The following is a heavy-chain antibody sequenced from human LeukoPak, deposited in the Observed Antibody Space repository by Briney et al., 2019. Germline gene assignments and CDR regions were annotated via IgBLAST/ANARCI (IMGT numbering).Heavy chain of an antibody. Sequence: GGSLRLSCVASGFTFSDYYMTWIRQAPGKGLEWVSYISSSGTTIFYADSVKGRFTISRDNAKNSLYLQMNSLRAEDTAVYYCARDLPGTPPNWYFDLWGRGTLVTVSS. CDR3: ARDLPGTPPNWYFDL. V-gene: IGHV3-11*04. CDR1: GFTFSDYY. J-gene: IGHJ2*01. CDR2: ISSSGTTI. D-gene: IGHD6-13*01.